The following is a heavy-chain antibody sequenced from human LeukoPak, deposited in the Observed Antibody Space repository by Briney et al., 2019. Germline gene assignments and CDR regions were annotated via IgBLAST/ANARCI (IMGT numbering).Heavy chain of an antibody. CDR3: ARQSYYDFDGYYYYMDV. Sequence: SETLSLTCAVSGGSIRDYQWSWIRQPPGKGLEWIGHINTNGRTDYNPSLRSRLTFSVDTSRDQFSLKLSSVTAADTAMYYCARQSYYDFDGYYYYMDVWGKGTTVTVSS. CDR2: INTNGRT. D-gene: IGHD3-3*01. J-gene: IGHJ6*03. V-gene: IGHV4-4*09. CDR1: GGSIRDYQ.